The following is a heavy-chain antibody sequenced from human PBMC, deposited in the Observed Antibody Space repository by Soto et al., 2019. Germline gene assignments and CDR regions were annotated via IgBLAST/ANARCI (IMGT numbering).Heavy chain of an antibody. V-gene: IGHV1-18*04. CDR1: GYTFTSYG. Sequence: GASVKVSCKASGYTFTSYGISWVRQAPGQGLEWMGWISAYNGNTNYAQKLQGRVTMTTDTSTSTAYMELRSLRSDDTAVYYCARDIDSSGYYSYDYWGPGTLVTVSS. CDR3: ARDIDSSGYYSYDY. CDR2: ISAYNGNT. J-gene: IGHJ4*02. D-gene: IGHD3-22*01.